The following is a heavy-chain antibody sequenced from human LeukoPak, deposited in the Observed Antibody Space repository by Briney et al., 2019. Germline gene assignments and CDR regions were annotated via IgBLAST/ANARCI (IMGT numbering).Heavy chain of an antibody. CDR2: ISSSGGST. V-gene: IGHV3-23*01. CDR1: GFTFSTYA. D-gene: IGHD1-14*01. CDR3: AREESEGFDY. J-gene: IGHJ4*02. Sequence: PGGSPRLSCSASGFTFSTYAMTWVRQAPGKGLEWVSAISSSGGSTYNADSVKGRFTISRDNSKNTLYLQMNSLRAEDTAVYYCAREESEGFDYWGQGTLVTVSS.